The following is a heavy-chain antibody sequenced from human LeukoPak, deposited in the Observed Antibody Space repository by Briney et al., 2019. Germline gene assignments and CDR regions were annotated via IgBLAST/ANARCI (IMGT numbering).Heavy chain of an antibody. D-gene: IGHD2-2*01. J-gene: IGHJ6*03. CDR3: ARRLIVVVPAAIYYYYMDV. CDR2: IYYSGST. CDR1: GGSISSSSYY. Sequence: PSETLSLTCTVSGGSISSSSYYWGWIRQPPGKGLEWIGRIYYSGSTYYNPSLKSRVTISVDTSKNQFSLKLSSVTAADTAVYYCARRLIVVVPAAIYYYYMDVWGKGTTVTVSS. V-gene: IGHV4-39*01.